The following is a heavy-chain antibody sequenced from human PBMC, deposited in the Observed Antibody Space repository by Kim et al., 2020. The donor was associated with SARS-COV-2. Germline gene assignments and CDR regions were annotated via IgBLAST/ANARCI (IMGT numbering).Heavy chain of an antibody. V-gene: IGHV1-8*01. CDR1: GYTFTSYD. D-gene: IGHD6-13*01. J-gene: IGHJ6*02. CDR3: ARGLYSSWQPRYWHYYYYYGMDV. Sequence: ASVKVSCKASGYTFTSYDINWVRQATGQGLEWMGWMNPNSGNTGYAQKFQGRVTMTRNTSISTAYMELSSLRSEDTAVYYCARGLYSSWQPRYWHYYYYYGMDVWGQGTTVTVSS. CDR2: MNPNSGNT.